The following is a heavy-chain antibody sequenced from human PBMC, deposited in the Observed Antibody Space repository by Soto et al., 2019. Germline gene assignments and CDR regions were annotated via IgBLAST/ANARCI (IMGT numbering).Heavy chain of an antibody. Sequence: PSETLSLTCTVSGGSISSYYWSWIRQPPGKGLEWIGYLYYSGITNYNPSLKSRVSTSLDPSKNQFSLKLTSVTAADTAVYYCARDHKQQLIDYYYYYGMDVWGQGTTVTVSS. CDR3: ARDHKQQLIDYYYYYGMDV. CDR2: LYYSGIT. V-gene: IGHV4-59*01. CDR1: GGSISSYY. J-gene: IGHJ6*02. D-gene: IGHD6-13*01.